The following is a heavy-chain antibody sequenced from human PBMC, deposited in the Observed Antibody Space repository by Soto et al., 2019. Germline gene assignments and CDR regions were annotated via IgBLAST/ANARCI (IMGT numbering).Heavy chain of an antibody. CDR2: ISYSGST. CDR3: ARDRHSSSWSVINELDAFDI. CDR1: GGSISSYY. V-gene: IGHV4-59*01. Sequence: SETLSLTCTVSGGSISSYYWSWIRQPPGKGLEWIAYISYSGSTNYNPSLKSRVTISVDTSKNQFSLKLSSVTTADTAVYYCARDRHSSSWSVINELDAFDIWGQGTMVTVSS. D-gene: IGHD6-13*01. J-gene: IGHJ3*02.